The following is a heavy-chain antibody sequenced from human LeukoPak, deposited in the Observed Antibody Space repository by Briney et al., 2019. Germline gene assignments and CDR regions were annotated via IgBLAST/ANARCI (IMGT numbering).Heavy chain of an antibody. V-gene: IGHV1-2*02. D-gene: IGHD3-16*01. CDR2: INPNSGFT. CDR1: GYTFIGYY. J-gene: IGHJ4*02. CDR3: ARGIMINQIWPASDY. Sequence: GASVKVSCKASGYTFIGYYMHWVRQAPGQGLEWMGWINPNSGFTNYAQKFQGRVTMTRDTSISTAYMELSRLRSDDTAVYSCARGIMINQIWPASDYWGQGTLVTVSS.